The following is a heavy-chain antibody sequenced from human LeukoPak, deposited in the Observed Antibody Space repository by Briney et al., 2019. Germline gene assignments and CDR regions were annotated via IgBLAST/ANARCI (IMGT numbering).Heavy chain of an antibody. CDR3: ARHIAVAGYYVDY. CDR2: IYYSGST. Sequence: SQTLSLTCTVSGGSISSGGYYWRWIRQHPGKGLEWIGYIYYSGSTYYNPSLKSRVTITVDTSKNQFSLKLSSVTAADTAVYYCARHIAVAGYYVDYWGQGTLVTVSS. D-gene: IGHD6-19*01. J-gene: IGHJ4*02. CDR1: GGSISSGGYY. V-gene: IGHV4-31*03.